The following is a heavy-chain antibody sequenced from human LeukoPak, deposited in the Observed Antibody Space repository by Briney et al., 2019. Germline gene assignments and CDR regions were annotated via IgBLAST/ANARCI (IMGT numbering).Heavy chain of an antibody. D-gene: IGHD3-10*02. CDR2: IDSGSNNI. CDR3: AELGITMIGGV. J-gene: IGHJ6*04. Sequence: GGSLRLSCAASGFTFSTYSMNWVRQAPGKGLEWVSDIDSGSNNIHYADSVKGRFTISRDDAKNSLYLQMNSLRAEDTAVYYCAELGITMIGGVWGKGTTVTISS. CDR1: GFTFSTYS. V-gene: IGHV3-48*01.